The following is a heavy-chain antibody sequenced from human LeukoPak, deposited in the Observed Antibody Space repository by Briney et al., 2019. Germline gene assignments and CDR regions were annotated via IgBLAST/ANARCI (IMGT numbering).Heavy chain of an antibody. J-gene: IGHJ4*02. D-gene: IGHD3-22*01. CDR1: GLTVSSNY. V-gene: IGHV3-66*01. Sequence: GGSLRLSCAASGLTVSSNYMSWVRQAPGKGLEWVSVMYSGGTTSYADSVKGRFTVSRDNSKSTLYLQMNSLRAEDTAVYYCARGSTYYDSSGQVPFDYWGQGTLVTVSS. CDR3: ARGSTYYDSSGQVPFDY. CDR2: MYSGGTT.